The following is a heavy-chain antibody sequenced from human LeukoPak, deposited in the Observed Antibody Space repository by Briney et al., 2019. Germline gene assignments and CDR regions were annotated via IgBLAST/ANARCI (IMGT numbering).Heavy chain of an antibody. D-gene: IGHD6-19*01. Sequence: SETLSLTYTVSGGSISSYYWSWIRPPPGKGLEWIGNIYTSGNTNYNPSLKSRVAISVDTSKNQFSLKLNSVTAADTAVYYCARPYSSGWSGAFDIWGQGTMVTVSS. CDR2: IYTSGNT. CDR3: ARPYSSGWSGAFDI. V-gene: IGHV4-4*09. J-gene: IGHJ3*02. CDR1: GGSISSYY.